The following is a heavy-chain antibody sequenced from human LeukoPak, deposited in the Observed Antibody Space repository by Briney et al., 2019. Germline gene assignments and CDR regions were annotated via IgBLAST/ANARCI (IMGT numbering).Heavy chain of an antibody. D-gene: IGHD3-10*01. CDR3: ASRYGSGSYYQRGGRLNWFDP. J-gene: IGHJ5*02. V-gene: IGHV4-34*01. CDR1: GGSFSGYY. CDR2: INHSGST. Sequence: PSETLSLTCAVYGGSFSGYYWSWIRQPPGKGLEWIGEINHSGSTNYNPSLKSRVTISVDTSKNQFSLKLSSVTAADTAVYYCASRYGSGSYYQRGGRLNWFDPWGQGTLVTVSS.